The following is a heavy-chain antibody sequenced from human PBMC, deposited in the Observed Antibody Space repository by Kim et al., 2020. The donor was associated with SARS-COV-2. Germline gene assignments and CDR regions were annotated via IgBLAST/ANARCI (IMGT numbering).Heavy chain of an antibody. CDR2: ISAYNGNT. CDR1: GYTFTSYG. J-gene: IGHJ6*02. V-gene: IGHV1-18*01. Sequence: ASVKVSCKASGYTFTSYGISWVRQAPGQGLEWMGWISAYNGNTNYAQKLQGRVTMTTDTSTSTAYMELRSLRSDDTAVYYCARDDSSSWHPIDYYYYYGMDVWGQGTTVTVSS. CDR3: ARDDSSSWHPIDYYYYYGMDV. D-gene: IGHD6-13*01.